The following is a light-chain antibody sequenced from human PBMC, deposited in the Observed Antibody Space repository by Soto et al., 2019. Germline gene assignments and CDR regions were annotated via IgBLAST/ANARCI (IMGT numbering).Light chain of an antibody. V-gene: IGKV1-8*01. Sequence: AIRMTQSPSSLSASAGDRVTITCRASQGISSYLEWYQQKPGKAPKLLIYAASTLQSGVPSRFRGSGSGTDFTLTISCLQSEDFEVYYCQQLNNYSRTFGPGTKVDN. CDR3: QQLNNYSRT. J-gene: IGKJ3*01. CDR1: QGISSY. CDR2: AAS.